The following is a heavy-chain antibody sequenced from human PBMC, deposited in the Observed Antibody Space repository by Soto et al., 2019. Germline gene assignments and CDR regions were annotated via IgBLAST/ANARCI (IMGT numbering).Heavy chain of an antibody. Sequence: QLQLQESGPGLVKPSETLSLTCTVSGGSISSSSYYWGWIRQPPGKGLEWIGSIYYSGSTYYNPSLKSRVTISVDTSKNQFSLKLSSVTAADTAVYYCASPSGGTVTIEGWGAFDIWGQGTMVTVSS. CDR3: ASPSGGTVTIEGWGAFDI. CDR2: IYYSGST. CDR1: GGSISSSSYY. J-gene: IGHJ3*02. D-gene: IGHD4-17*01. V-gene: IGHV4-39*01.